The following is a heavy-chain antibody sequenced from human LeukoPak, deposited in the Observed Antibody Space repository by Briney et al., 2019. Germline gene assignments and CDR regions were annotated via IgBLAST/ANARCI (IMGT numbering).Heavy chain of an antibody. D-gene: IGHD6-19*01. CDR3: AKESGGYTSGWYFDY. J-gene: IGHJ4*02. V-gene: IGHV4-59*01. CDR2: IYYSGST. Sequence: KPSETLSLTCTVSGGSISSYYWSWLRQPPGKGLEWLGYIYYSGSTNYNPSLKSRVTISIDTSKNQFSLKLSSVTAADTAVYSCAKESGGYTSGWYFDYWGQGTLVTVSS. CDR1: GGSISSYY.